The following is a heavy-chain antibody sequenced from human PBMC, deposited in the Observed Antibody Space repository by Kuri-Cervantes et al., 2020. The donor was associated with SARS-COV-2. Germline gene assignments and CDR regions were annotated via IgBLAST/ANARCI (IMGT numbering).Heavy chain of an antibody. D-gene: IGHD6-13*01. Sequence: SQTLSLTCAVSGGSISSGGYSWSWIRQPPGKGLEWIGYIYHSGSTYYNPSLKSRVTISVDRSKNQFSLKLSSVTAADTAVYYCARQDSSWTNYYYYYGMDVWGQGTTVTVSS. J-gene: IGHJ6*02. CDR1: GGSISSGGYS. CDR3: ARQDSSWTNYYYYYGMDV. V-gene: IGHV4-30-2*01. CDR2: IYHSGST.